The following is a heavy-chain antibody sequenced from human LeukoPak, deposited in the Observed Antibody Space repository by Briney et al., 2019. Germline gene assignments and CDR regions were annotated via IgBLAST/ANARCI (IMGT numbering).Heavy chain of an antibody. CDR2: ISSSGSTI. J-gene: IGHJ4*02. D-gene: IGHD6-6*01. V-gene: IGHV3-11*04. CDR3: AREYPEYSWSHDY. CDR1: GFTFSDYY. Sequence: GGSLRLSCAASGFTFSDYYMSWIRQAPGKGLEWVSYISSSGSTIYYADSVKGRFTISRDNAKNSLYLQMNSLRAEDTAVYYCAREYPEYSWSHDYWGQGTLVTVPS.